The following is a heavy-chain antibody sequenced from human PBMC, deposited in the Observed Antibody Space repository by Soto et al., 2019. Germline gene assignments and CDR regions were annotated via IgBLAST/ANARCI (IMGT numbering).Heavy chain of an antibody. CDR1: GFTFSSHC. CDR2: IKKDGSDK. D-gene: IGHD3-22*01. V-gene: IGHV3-7*01. CDR3: ARLYYLDASVYRPLDF. J-gene: IGHJ4*02. Sequence: EVQLVESGGGLVQPGGSLRLSCTASGFTFSSHCMGWVRQAPGKGLEWVVTIKKDGSDKYYVDSVRGRFTISRDDAKNSLHLEMNSLRGEDTAVYHCARLYYLDASVYRPLDFWGQGILVSVSS.